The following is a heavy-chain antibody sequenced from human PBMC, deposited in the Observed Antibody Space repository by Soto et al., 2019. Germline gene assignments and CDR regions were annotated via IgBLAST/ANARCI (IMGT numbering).Heavy chain of an antibody. CDR2: INHSGST. D-gene: IGHD2-15*01. J-gene: IGHJ4*02. CDR3: ARIGPAGYCSGGSCYFKDY. Sequence: SETLSLTCAVYGGSFSGYYWSWIRQPPGKGLEWIGEINHSGSTNYNPSLKSRVTISVDTSKNQFSLKLSSVIAADTAVYYCARIGPAGYCSGGSCYFKDYWGQGTLVTVSS. CDR1: GGSFSGYY. V-gene: IGHV4-34*01.